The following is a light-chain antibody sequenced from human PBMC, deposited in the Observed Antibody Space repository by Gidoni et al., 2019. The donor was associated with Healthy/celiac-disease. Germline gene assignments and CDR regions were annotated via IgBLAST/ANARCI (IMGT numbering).Light chain of an antibody. CDR2: AAS. CDR1: QGISRW. CDR3: QQANSFPPYT. Sequence: DIQMTQSPSSVSASVGDRVTITCRASQGISRWLAWYPQKPGKAPKLLIYAASSLQSGVPSRYSGSGSGTDLTLTISSLQPEDFATYYCQQANSFPPYTFGQGTKLEIK. V-gene: IGKV1-12*01. J-gene: IGKJ2*01.